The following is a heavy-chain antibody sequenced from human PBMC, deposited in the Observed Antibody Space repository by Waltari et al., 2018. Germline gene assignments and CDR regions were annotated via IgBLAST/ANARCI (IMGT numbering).Heavy chain of an antibody. V-gene: IGHV1-69*01. CDR1: GGTFSSSA. Sequence: QVQLVQSGAEVKKPGSSVKVSCKASGGTFSSSAISWVRQAPGQGLEWMGGIIPIFGTANYAQKFQGRVTITADESTSTAYMELSSLRSEDTAVYYCARGSSGYYRYYYYYGMDVWGQGTTVTVSS. J-gene: IGHJ6*02. CDR2: IIPIFGTA. CDR3: ARGSSGYYRYYYYYGMDV. D-gene: IGHD3-22*01.